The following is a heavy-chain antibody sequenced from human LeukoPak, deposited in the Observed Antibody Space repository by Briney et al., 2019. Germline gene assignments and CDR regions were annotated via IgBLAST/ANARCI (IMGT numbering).Heavy chain of an antibody. Sequence: ASVKISCKVSGYTFTDYYMHWVQQAPGKGLEWMGLVDPEDGETIYAEKFQGRVTITADTSTDTAYMELSRLRSDDTAVYYCARQNCGGDCYFDYWGQGTLVTVSS. CDR3: ARQNCGGDCYFDY. J-gene: IGHJ4*02. D-gene: IGHD2-21*01. CDR1: GYTFTDYY. CDR2: VDPEDGET. V-gene: IGHV1-69-2*01.